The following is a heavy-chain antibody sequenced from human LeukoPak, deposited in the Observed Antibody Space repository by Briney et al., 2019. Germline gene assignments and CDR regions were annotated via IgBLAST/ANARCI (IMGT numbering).Heavy chain of an antibody. CDR3: ARARSIYYYDSSGYFDL. CDR2: IYYSGST. Sequence: SETLSLTCTVSGGSISSYYWSWIRQPPGKGLEWIGYIYYSGSTNYNPSPKSRVTISVDTSKNQFSLKLSSVTAADTAVYYCARARSIYYYDSSGYFDLWGRGTLVTVSS. CDR1: GGSISSYY. D-gene: IGHD3-22*01. J-gene: IGHJ2*01. V-gene: IGHV4-59*08.